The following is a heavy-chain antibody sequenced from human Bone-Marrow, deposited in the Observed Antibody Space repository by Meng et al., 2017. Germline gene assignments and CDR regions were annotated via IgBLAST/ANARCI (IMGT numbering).Heavy chain of an antibody. D-gene: IGHD1-1*01. CDR2: IFPSGST. CDR3: SRGTIHVGLPPYFDN. V-gene: IGHV4-61*01. J-gene: IGHJ4*02. CDR1: GGSVNSGSYV. Sequence: SETLSLTCTVSGGSVNSGSYVWTWIRQPPGKGLEWIGYIFPSGSTNYNASLKSLVTFSADTSKNQFSLNLLSVTAADTAVYYFSRGTIHVGLPPYFDNWSQGTLVTVSS.